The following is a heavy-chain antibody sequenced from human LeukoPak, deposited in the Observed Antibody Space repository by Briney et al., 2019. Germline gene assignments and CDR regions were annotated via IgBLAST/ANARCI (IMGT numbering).Heavy chain of an antibody. CDR3: AREGYYGSGSPPSLYFDY. CDR1: GFTFRNYV. Sequence: GGSLRLSCAASGFTFRNYVIHWVRQAPGKGLEWVAVTSSDLNVKLYADSVKGRFTISRDNSRSTLYLQMNSLRPADTAIYYCAREGYYGSGSPPSLYFDYWGQGTLVTVSS. D-gene: IGHD3-10*01. CDR2: TSSDLNVK. J-gene: IGHJ4*02. V-gene: IGHV3-30-3*01.